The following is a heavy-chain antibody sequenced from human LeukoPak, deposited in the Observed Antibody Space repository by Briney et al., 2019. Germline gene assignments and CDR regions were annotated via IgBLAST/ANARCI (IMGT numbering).Heavy chain of an antibody. V-gene: IGHV4-34*01. J-gene: IGHJ6*03. CDR1: GGSFSGYY. CDR2: INHSGST. D-gene: IGHD3-10*01. Sequence: PSETLSLTCAVYGGSFSGYYWSWIRQPPGKGLEWIGEINHSGSTNYNPSLKSRVTIPVDTSKNQFSLRLSSVTAADTAVYYCARGLGYYGSISRFYYYHYMDVWGKGTTVTVSS. CDR3: ARGLGYYGSISRFYYYHYMDV.